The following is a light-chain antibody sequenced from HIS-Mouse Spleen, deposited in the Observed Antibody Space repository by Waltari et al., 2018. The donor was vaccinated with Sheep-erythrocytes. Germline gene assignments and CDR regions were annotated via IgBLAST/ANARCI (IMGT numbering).Light chain of an antibody. Sequence: QSALTQPASVSGSPGQSITISCTGTSSDVGSYNLVSWYQQHPGKAPKLMIYEGSKRPSGVSNRWSGSKSGNTASLTISGLQAEDEADYYCCSYAGSSTPWVFGGGTKLTVL. V-gene: IGLV2-23*01. CDR1: SSDVGSYNL. CDR2: EGS. CDR3: CSYAGSSTPWV. J-gene: IGLJ3*02.